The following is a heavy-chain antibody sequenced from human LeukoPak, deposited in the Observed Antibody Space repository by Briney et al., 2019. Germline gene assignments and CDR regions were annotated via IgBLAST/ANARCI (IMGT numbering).Heavy chain of an antibody. CDR2: ISSSSSTI. CDR3: ARSRGSSGSYPFDY. D-gene: IGHD1-26*01. Sequence: PRGESLKISCAASGFTFSSYSMNWVRQAPGKGLEWVSYISSSSSTIYYAGSVKGRFTISRDNAKNSLFLQMNSLRAEDTAVYYCARSRGSSGSYPFDYWGQGTLVTVSS. V-gene: IGHV3-48*01. J-gene: IGHJ4*02. CDR1: GFTFSSYS.